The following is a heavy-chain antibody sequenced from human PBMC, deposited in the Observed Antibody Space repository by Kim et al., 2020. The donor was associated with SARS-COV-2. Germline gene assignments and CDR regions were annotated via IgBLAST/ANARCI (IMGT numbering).Heavy chain of an antibody. Sequence: SVKVSCKASGGTFSSYAISWVRQAPGQGLEWMGRIIPIFGIANYAQKFQGRVTITADKSTSTAYMELSSLRSEDTAVYYCAREVYSYGSDYYYMDVWGK. V-gene: IGHV1-69*04. CDR2: IIPIFGIA. D-gene: IGHD5-18*01. J-gene: IGHJ6*03. CDR3: AREVYSYGSDYYYMDV. CDR1: GGTFSSYA.